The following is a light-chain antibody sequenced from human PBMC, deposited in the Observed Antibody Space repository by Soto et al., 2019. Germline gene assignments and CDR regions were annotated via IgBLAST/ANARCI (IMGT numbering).Light chain of an antibody. Sequence: DIQMTQSPSSLSASVGDRVTITCRASQSISSHLNWYQQKPGKSPELLIYGASNLQSGVPARFSGSGSGPDFTLTISTLQFVDFATYYCQQSNNAPYAFGQGTKLEIK. CDR2: GAS. V-gene: IGKV1-39*01. CDR1: QSISSH. CDR3: QQSNNAPYA. J-gene: IGKJ2*01.